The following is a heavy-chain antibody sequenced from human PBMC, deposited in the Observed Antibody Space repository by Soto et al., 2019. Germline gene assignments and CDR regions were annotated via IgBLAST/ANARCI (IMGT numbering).Heavy chain of an antibody. CDR3: ARARYQLLHPYYYGMDV. V-gene: IGHV4-59*01. CDR2: IHYSGST. Sequence: LSLTCTVSGGSISSYYWSWIRQPPGKGLEWIGYIHYSGSTKSNPSLKSRVTISVDTSRNQVSLKLSSVTAADSAVYFCARARYQLLHPYYYGMDVWGQGTTVTVSS. J-gene: IGHJ6*02. CDR1: GGSISSYY. D-gene: IGHD2-2*01.